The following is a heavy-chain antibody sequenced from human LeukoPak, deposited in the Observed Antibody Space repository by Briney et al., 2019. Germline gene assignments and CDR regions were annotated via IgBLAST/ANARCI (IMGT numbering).Heavy chain of an antibody. J-gene: IGHJ5*02. V-gene: IGHV3-7*01. D-gene: IGHD6-19*01. CDR3: ARDGRGAGSPSNLFEP. CDR1: GFTFSKYW. Sequence: GGSLRLSCAASGFTFSKYWMNWVRQAPGKGLEWVANIKEDGDEKKYVDSVKGRFTISRDNAKESLYLQMNSLRDEDTAVYYCARDGRGAGSPSNLFEPWGQGTLVIVSS. CDR2: IKEDGDEK.